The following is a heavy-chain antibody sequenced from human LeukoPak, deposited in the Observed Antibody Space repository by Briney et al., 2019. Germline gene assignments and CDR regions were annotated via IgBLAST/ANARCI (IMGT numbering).Heavy chain of an antibody. J-gene: IGHJ3*01. Sequence: AGGSLRLSCAASGFTFRSYEMNWVRQAPGKGLEWVSYISSSGSTIYYTDSVKGRFTISRDNAKNSLYLQMNSLRAEDTAVYYCSAGEGYYDSSDYYSAWAFNVWGQGTMVTVSS. D-gene: IGHD3-22*01. CDR1: GFTFRSYE. CDR2: ISSSGSTI. V-gene: IGHV3-48*03. CDR3: SAGEGYYDSSDYYSAWAFNV.